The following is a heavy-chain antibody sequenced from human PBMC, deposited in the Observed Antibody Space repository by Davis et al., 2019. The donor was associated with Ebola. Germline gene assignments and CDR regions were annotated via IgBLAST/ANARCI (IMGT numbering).Heavy chain of an antibody. CDR2: IYTGDSDT. J-gene: IGHJ3*02. Sequence: GASLKISCRGSGYSFSDSWIAWVRQMPGKGLEWMGIIYTGDSDTRYSPSFRGQVTISADKSIKTAFLQWSSLKASDTAMYYCASLRRTITGMDDAFDIWGQGTMVTVSS. V-gene: IGHV5-51*01. CDR3: ASLRRTITGMDDAFDI. CDR1: GYSFSDSW. D-gene: IGHD2-8*02.